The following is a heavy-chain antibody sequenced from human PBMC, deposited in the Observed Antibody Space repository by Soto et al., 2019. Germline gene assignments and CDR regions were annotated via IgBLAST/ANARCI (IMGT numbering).Heavy chain of an antibody. Sequence: GGSLRLSCAASGFTFSSYAMSWVRQAPGEGLQWVSVVTGSGGSTYYADSVKGRFTISRDNSKNTLYLQMDSLRAEDTAIYYCAKDRELMVTALDYWGQGTLVTVSS. V-gene: IGHV3-23*01. CDR3: AKDRELMVTALDY. J-gene: IGHJ4*02. D-gene: IGHD2-21*02. CDR1: GFTFSSYA. CDR2: VTGSGGST.